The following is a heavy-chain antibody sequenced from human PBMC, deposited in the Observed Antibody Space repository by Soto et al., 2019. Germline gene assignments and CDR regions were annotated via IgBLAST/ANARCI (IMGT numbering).Heavy chain of an antibody. CDR1: GFTFSSYA. D-gene: IGHD3-3*01. CDR2: ISGSGGST. V-gene: IGHV3-23*01. Sequence: EVQLLESGGGLVQPGGSLRLSCAASGFTFSSYAMSWVRQAPGKGLEWVSAISGSGGSTYYADSVKGRFTISRDNSKNTLYLQMNSLRAEDTAVYYCAKPARDFLEWLLIFDYWGQGTLVTVSS. J-gene: IGHJ4*02. CDR3: AKPARDFLEWLLIFDY.